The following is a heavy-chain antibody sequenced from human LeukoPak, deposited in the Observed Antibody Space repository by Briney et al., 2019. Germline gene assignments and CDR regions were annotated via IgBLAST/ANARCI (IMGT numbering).Heavy chain of an antibody. D-gene: IGHD1-7*01. Sequence: GSLRLSYAASGFTFSDYYMSWIRQAPGKGLEWVSYISSSGSTIYYADSVKGRFTISRDNAKNSLYLQMNSLRAEDTAVYYCARDKLELQGAFDYWGQGTLVTVSS. J-gene: IGHJ4*02. CDR3: ARDKLELQGAFDY. CDR1: GFTFSDYY. V-gene: IGHV3-11*01. CDR2: ISSSGSTI.